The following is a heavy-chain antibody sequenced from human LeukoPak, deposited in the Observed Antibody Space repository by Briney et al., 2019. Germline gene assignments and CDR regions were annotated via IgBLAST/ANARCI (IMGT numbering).Heavy chain of an antibody. J-gene: IGHJ5*02. CDR3: ARDSGVGAAAGTGWFDP. Sequence: PVGSLRLSCAASGFTFSSYSMNWVRQAPGKGLEWVSSISSSSSYIYYADSVKGRFTISRDNAKNSLYLQMNSLRAEDTAVYYCARDSGVGAAAGTGWFDPWGQGTLVTVSS. CDR1: GFTFSSYS. CDR2: ISSSSSYI. V-gene: IGHV3-21*01. D-gene: IGHD6-13*01.